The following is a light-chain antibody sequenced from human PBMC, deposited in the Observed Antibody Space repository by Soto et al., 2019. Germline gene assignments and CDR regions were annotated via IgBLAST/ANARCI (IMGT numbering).Light chain of an antibody. CDR1: QSISSY. V-gene: IGKV1-39*01. Sequence: DIQMTQSPSSLSASVGDRVTITCRASQSISSYLNWYLQKPGKAPKLLIYAASSLQSGVTSRFSGSGSGTDFTLTISSLQPEDFATYYCQQSYSTPWTFGQGTKVEIK. J-gene: IGKJ1*01. CDR2: AAS. CDR3: QQSYSTPWT.